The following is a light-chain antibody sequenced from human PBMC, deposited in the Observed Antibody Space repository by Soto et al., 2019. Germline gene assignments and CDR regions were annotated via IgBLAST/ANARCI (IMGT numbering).Light chain of an antibody. CDR1: QSVSNNY. CDR2: GAS. V-gene: IGKV3D-20*02. J-gene: IGKJ1*01. CDR3: QQRSNWPT. Sequence: EIVLTQSPGTLSLSPGERATLSCRASQSVSNNYLAWYQQKPGQAPRLLIYGASNRATGIPDRFSGSGSGTDFTLTISRLEPEDFAVYYCQQRSNWPTFGQGTKVDIK.